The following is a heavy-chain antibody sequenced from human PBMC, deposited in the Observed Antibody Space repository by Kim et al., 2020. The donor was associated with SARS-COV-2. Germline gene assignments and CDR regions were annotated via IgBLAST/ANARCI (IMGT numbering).Heavy chain of an antibody. J-gene: IGHJ6*02. Sequence: GGSLRLSCAASGFTFSSYGMHWVRQAPGKGLEWVAVISYDGSNKYYADSVKGRFTISRDNSKNTLYLQMNSLRAEDTAVYYCAKDDGDTMIVVPLDYYYYSGMDVWGQGTTLTVSS. CDR1: GFTFSSYG. CDR2: ISYDGSNK. CDR3: AKDDGDTMIVVPLDYYYYSGMDV. D-gene: IGHD3-22*01. V-gene: IGHV3-30*18.